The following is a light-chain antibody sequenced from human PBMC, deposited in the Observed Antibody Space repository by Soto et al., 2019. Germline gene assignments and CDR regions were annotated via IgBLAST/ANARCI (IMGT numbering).Light chain of an antibody. CDR2: GNF. CDR3: QSLDNSLRRV. Sequence: QSVLTQPASVSGSPGQSITISCTGTSSDVGSYNLVSWYQQHPGKAPKLLIYGNFNRPSGVPDRFSGSKSGTSASLAITGLQAEDEADYYCQSLDNSLRRVFGTGTKVTVL. CDR1: SSDVGSYNL. J-gene: IGLJ1*01. V-gene: IGLV2-14*02.